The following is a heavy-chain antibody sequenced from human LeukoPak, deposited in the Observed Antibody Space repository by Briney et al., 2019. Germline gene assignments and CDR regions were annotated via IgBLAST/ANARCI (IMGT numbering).Heavy chain of an antibody. Sequence: ASVNVSCKASGYTFTSYDINWVRQATARGREWMGWMNPKSGNTGYAQKFQGRLTNTRNTSISTAYMELSSLTSEDTAVYYCARGDYGSGAWGQGTLVTVSS. J-gene: IGHJ4*02. V-gene: IGHV1-8*03. D-gene: IGHD3-10*01. CDR2: MNPKSGNT. CDR3: ARGDYGSGA. CDR1: GYTFTSYD.